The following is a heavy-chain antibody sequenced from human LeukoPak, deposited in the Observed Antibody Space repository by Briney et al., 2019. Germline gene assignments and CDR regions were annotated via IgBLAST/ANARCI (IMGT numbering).Heavy chain of an antibody. CDR3: ARDGKLGDAFDI. Sequence: SETLSLTCTVSGGSISSGGYYWSWIRQHPGKGLEWIGYIYYSGSTYYNPSLKNRVTISVDTSKNQFSLKLSSVTAADTAVYYCARDGKLGDAFDIWGQRTMVTVSS. CDR2: IYYSGST. D-gene: IGHD7-27*01. CDR1: GGSISSGGYY. V-gene: IGHV4-31*03. J-gene: IGHJ3*02.